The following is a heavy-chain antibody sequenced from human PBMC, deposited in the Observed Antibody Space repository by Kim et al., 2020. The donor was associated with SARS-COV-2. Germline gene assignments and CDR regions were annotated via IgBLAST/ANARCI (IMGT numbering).Heavy chain of an antibody. D-gene: IGHD6-13*01. J-gene: IGHJ4*02. Sequence: GGSLRLSCAASGFTFDDYGMNWVRQAPGKGLEWVSGINRIGGNTVYADSVKGRFTISRDNAKNSLYLQMNSLRAEDTALYYCTRAAYPGISAAGDYWGQGTLVTVSS. CDR3: TRAAYPGISAAGDY. CDR2: INRIGGNT. V-gene: IGHV3-20*04. CDR1: GFTFDDYG.